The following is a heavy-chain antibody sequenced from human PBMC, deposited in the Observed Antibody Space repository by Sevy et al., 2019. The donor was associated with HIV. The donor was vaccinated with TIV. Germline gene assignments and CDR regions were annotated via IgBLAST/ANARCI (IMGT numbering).Heavy chain of an antibody. J-gene: IGHJ3*02. Sequence: ASVKVSCKASGYTFTGYYMHWVRQAPGQGLEWMGWINPNSGGTNYAQKFQGRVTMTRDTSISTAYMELSRLRSDDTAVYYCARDFCRAGTTTAFDIWGQGTMATVSS. V-gene: IGHV1-2*02. CDR3: ARDFCRAGTTTAFDI. CDR2: INPNSGGT. D-gene: IGHD1-1*01. CDR1: GYTFTGYY.